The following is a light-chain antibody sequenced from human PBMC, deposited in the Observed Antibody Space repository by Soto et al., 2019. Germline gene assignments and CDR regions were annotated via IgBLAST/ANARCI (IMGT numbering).Light chain of an antibody. V-gene: IGLV4-69*01. Sequence: QPVLTQSPSASASLGASVKLICTLSSGHSSYAIAWHQQQPEKGPRYLMKINSDGSHSKGDGIPDRFSVSSSGAERYLTISSLQYEDAADYYCQTWGTGIRGFGNRTKLTVL. CDR3: QTWGTGIRG. CDR1: SGHSSYA. CDR2: INSDGSH. J-gene: IGLJ1*01.